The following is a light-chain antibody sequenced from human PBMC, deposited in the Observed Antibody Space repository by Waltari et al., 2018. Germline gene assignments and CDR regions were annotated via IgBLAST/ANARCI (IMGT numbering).Light chain of an antibody. CDR1: SSDVGGYNY. J-gene: IGLJ2*01. CDR2: EGS. CDR3: SSYAGSNTLV. V-gene: IGLV2-8*01. Sequence: QSALTQPPSASGSPGQSVTISCTGSSSDVGGYNYVSWYQQHPGKAPKLMVYEGSKRPSGVPDRFSGSTTANTASLTVSGLQAEDEADYYCSSYAGSNTLVFGGGTKLTVL.